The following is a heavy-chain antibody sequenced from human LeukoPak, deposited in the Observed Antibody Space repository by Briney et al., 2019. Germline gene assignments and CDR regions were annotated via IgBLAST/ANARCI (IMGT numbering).Heavy chain of an antibody. Sequence: GASVKVSCKVSGYTLTELSMHWVRQAPGKGLEWMGGFDPEDGETIYAQKFQGRVTMTEDTSTDTAYMELSSLRSEDTAVYYCATGLGLQRNYYFDYWGQGTLVTVSS. V-gene: IGHV1-24*01. CDR3: ATGLGLQRNYYFDY. CDR1: GYTLTELS. J-gene: IGHJ4*02. D-gene: IGHD5-18*01. CDR2: FDPEDGET.